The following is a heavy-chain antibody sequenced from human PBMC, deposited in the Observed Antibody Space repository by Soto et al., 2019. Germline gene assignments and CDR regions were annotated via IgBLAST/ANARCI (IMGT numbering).Heavy chain of an antibody. CDR2: INPNSGGT. V-gene: IGHV1-2*02. D-gene: IGHD6-13*01. J-gene: IGHJ5*02. Sequence: ASVKVSCKASGHTFTGYYMHWVLQAPGQGLEWMGWINPNSGGTNYAQKFQGRVTMTRDTSISTAYMELSRLRSDDTAVYYCASYKRGSSWYENWFDPWGQGTLVTVSS. CDR1: GHTFTGYY. CDR3: ASYKRGSSWYENWFDP.